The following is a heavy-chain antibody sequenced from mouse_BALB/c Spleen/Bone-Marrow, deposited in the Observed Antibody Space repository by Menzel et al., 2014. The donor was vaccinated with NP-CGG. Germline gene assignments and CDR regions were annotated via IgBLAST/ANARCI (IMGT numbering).Heavy chain of an antibody. Sequence: EVMLVESGGGLVQPGGFLRLSCATSGFTFTDHYVSWVRQPPGKALEWLGFIRNKANGYTTEYSASVKGLFTISRDNSQSIVYLQMNTLRAEDSATYYCARDYSYYFDYWGQGTTLTVSS. CDR3: ARDYSYYFDY. CDR2: IRNKANGYTT. J-gene: IGHJ2*01. CDR1: GFTFTDHY. D-gene: IGHD2-1*01. V-gene: IGHV7-3*02.